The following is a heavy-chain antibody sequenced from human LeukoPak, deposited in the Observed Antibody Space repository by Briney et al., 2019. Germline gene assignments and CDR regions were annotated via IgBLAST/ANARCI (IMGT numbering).Heavy chain of an antibody. Sequence: PGGSLRLSCAASRFTFSSYAMSWVRQAPGKGREWVSAISGSGDSTYYADSVKGRFTISRDNSKNTLYLQMNSLRAEDTSVYYCAKNQYYDFWSGYGGGYFDYWGQGTLVTVSS. CDR1: RFTFSSYA. V-gene: IGHV3-23*01. D-gene: IGHD3-3*01. CDR3: AKNQYYDFWSGYGGGYFDY. J-gene: IGHJ4*02. CDR2: ISGSGDST.